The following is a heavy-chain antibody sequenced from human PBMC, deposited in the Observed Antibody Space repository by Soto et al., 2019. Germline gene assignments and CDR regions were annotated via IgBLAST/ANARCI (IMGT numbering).Heavy chain of an antibody. CDR2: IYHSGST. V-gene: IGHV4-38-2*01. D-gene: IGHD6-13*01. Sequence: KSSETLSLTCAVSGYSISSGYYWGWIRQPPGKGPEWIGSIYHSGSTYYNPSLKSRVTISVDTSKNQFSLKLSSVTAADTAVYYCARGGYSRLKYYYGMDVWGQGTTVTVSS. CDR3: ARGGYSRLKYYYGMDV. CDR1: GYSISSGYY. J-gene: IGHJ6*02.